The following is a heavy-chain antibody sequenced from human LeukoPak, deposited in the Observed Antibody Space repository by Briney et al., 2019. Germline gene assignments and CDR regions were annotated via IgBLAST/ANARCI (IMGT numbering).Heavy chain of an antibody. Sequence: GASVKVSCKASGYTFTSYGISWVRQAPGQGLEWMGWISAYNGNTNYAQKLQGRVTMTTDTSTSTAYMELRSLRSDDTAVYYCARDPHDYVWGNKGDYWGQGTLVTVSS. CDR2: ISAYNGNT. CDR1: GYTFTSYG. CDR3: ARDPHDYVWGNKGDY. J-gene: IGHJ4*02. D-gene: IGHD3-16*01. V-gene: IGHV1-18*01.